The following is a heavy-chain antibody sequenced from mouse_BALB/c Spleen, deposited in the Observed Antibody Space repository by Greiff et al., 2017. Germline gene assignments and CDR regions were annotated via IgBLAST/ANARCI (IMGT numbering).Heavy chain of an antibody. Sequence: EVKLVESGGGLVQPGGSLKLSCAASGFDFSRYWMSWVRQAPGKGLEWIGEINPDSSTINYTPSLKDKFIISRDNAKNTLYLQMSKVRSEDTALYYCARPGGYDEDYAMDYWGQGTSVTVSS. CDR2: INPDSSTI. CDR1: GFDFSRYW. CDR3: ARPGGYDEDYAMDY. D-gene: IGHD2-2*01. V-gene: IGHV4-1*02. J-gene: IGHJ4*01.